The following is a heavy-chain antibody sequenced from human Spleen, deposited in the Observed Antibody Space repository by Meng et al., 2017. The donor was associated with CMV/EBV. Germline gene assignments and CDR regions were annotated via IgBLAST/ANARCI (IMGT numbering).Heavy chain of an antibody. D-gene: IGHD3-3*01. CDR2: MNPKTGNT. Sequence: ASVKVSCKASGYTFTTFDINWVRQAPGQGLEWMGWMNPKTGNTGYAQKFQGRVTMTSNTSISTAYMELRSLTSEDSAVYYCARGRVRDTLEDYFDYWGQGTLVTVSS. V-gene: IGHV1-8*01. CDR3: ARGRVRDTLEDYFDY. CDR1: GYTFTTFD. J-gene: IGHJ4*02.